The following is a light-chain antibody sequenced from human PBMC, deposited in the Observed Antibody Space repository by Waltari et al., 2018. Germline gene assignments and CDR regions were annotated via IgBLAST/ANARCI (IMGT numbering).Light chain of an antibody. J-gene: IGLJ3*02. CDR3: SSYGSINTWL. CDR1: SSDVGSYNI. V-gene: IGLV2-23*02. Sequence: QSALTQAASVSGSPGQSITISCTGTSSDVGSYNIVPWYQQHPGQAPKLIMSEVTKRPSGVSNRFSGSKSGNTASLTISGLQAEDEADYFCSSYGSINTWLFGGGTKLTVL. CDR2: EVT.